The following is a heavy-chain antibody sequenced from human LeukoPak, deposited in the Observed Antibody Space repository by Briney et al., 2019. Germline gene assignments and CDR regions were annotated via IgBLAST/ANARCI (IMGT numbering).Heavy chain of an antibody. V-gene: IGHV4-59*12. Sequence: PSETLSLTCTVSGASFRTDYWSWIRQPPGKGLQWIGQISYTGSTNYSPSLKCRVIISLDKSKNQLSLKLRSVTAADTAVYYCARVSSIHYTILTGYSLGPSNWFDPWGQGTQVTVSS. J-gene: IGHJ5*02. CDR3: ARVSSIHYTILTGYSLGPSNWFDP. D-gene: IGHD3-9*01. CDR2: ISYTGST. CDR1: GASFRTDY.